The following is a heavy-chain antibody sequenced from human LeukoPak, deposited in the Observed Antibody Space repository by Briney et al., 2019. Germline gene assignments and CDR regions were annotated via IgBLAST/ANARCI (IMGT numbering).Heavy chain of an antibody. Sequence: SETLSLTCTVSGDSFSSYYWSWIRQPAGKGLEWIGRIYSSGSTTYSPSLKSRVTMSVDTSKNQFSLKVTSVTAADTAVYYCARDSGTTGEVKFDPWGQGTLVTVSS. V-gene: IGHV4-4*07. D-gene: IGHD3-10*01. CDR3: ARDSGTTGEVKFDP. J-gene: IGHJ5*02. CDR2: IYSSGST. CDR1: GDSFSSYY.